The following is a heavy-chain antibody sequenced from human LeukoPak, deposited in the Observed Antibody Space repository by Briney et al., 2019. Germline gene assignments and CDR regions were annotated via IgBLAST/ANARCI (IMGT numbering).Heavy chain of an antibody. J-gene: IGHJ3*01. CDR3: AKDGRQGAYDV. CDR2: IQYDGTNK. V-gene: IGHV3-30*02. Sequence: PGGSLRLSCAASGFTFSSYAMHWVRQAPGKGLEWVAFIQYDGTNKYYADSVKGRFTISRDNTKNSLYLQMNSLTTEDTAFYYCAKDGRQGAYDVWGQGTLVTVS. D-gene: IGHD2-21*01. CDR1: GFTFSSYA.